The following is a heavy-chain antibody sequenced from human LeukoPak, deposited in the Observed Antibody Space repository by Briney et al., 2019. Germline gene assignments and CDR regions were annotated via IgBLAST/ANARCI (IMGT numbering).Heavy chain of an antibody. CDR2: ISYDGSNK. D-gene: IGHD4-17*01. CDR3: AKDSTTVTTVAFGAFDI. CDR1: GFTFSSYA. V-gene: IGHV3-30-3*01. Sequence: PGGSLRLSCAASGFTFSSYAMHWVRQAPGKGLEWVAVISYDGSNKYYADSVKGRFTISRDNSKNTLYLQMNSLRAEDTAVYYCAKDSTTVTTVAFGAFDIWGQGTMVTVSS. J-gene: IGHJ3*02.